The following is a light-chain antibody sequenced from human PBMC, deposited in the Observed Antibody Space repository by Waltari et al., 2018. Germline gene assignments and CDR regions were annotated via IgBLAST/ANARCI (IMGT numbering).Light chain of an antibody. Sequence: QSLLTQPPSVSAAPGQNVTIPCPGTTSIIATTFLPWSQQHPVTAPNLLIHENKKRPSGIPDRFSGSKSGTAATLGITGRQTGDEADYYCGTWDSSLSAGGWVFGGGTKLTVL. CDR3: GTWDSSLSAGGWV. CDR2: ENK. CDR1: TSIIATTF. J-gene: IGLJ3*02. V-gene: IGLV1-51*02.